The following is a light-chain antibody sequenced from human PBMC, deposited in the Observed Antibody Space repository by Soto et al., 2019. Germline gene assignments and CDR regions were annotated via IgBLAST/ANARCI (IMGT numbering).Light chain of an antibody. CDR2: DAS. V-gene: IGKV1-5*01. CDR1: QSISSW. CDR3: QQYSSYWT. J-gene: IGKJ1*01. Sequence: IQMTQSPSTLSASVGERVPITCRASQSISSWLAWYQEKPGKAPKPLIYDASSLESGVPSRFSGSGSGTEFTLTISSLQPDDFATYYCQQYSSYWTFGQGTKVEIK.